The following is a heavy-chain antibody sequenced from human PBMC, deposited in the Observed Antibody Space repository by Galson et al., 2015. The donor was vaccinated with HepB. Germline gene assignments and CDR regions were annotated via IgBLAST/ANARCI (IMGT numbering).Heavy chain of an antibody. CDR1: GFTFISYI. J-gene: IGHJ4*02. D-gene: IGHD2-15*01. Sequence: SLRLSCAASGFTFISYIMNWVRRAPGKGLEWVASISSSSRYIYYAGSEKGRFTISIDNAKNSLYLQMNSLRAGDTAVYYCARDPSTRGAHGRYCSGGCCTGNFWGPGALFPAYS. CDR2: ISSSSRYI. CDR3: ARDPSTRGAHGRYCSGGCCTGNF. V-gene: IGHV3-21*01.